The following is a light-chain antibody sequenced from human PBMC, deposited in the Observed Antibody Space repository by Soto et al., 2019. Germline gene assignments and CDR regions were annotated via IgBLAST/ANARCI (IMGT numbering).Light chain of an antibody. CDR3: QQYNNWPGT. Sequence: EIGLTQSPATLSLSPGERVTLSCMASQSVSNYLAWYQQKPGQAPRLLVSAASNRATGLPARFSGSGSGTEFTLTISSLQSEDFAVYYCQQYNNWPGTFGQGTKVDIK. CDR2: AAS. V-gene: IGKV3-15*01. CDR1: QSVSNY. J-gene: IGKJ1*01.